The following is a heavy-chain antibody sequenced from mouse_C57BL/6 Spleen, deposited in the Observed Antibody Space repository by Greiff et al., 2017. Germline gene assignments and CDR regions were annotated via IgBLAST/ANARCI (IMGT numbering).Heavy chain of an antibody. D-gene: IGHD2-4*01. J-gene: IGHJ2*01. CDR2: INLNNGGT. CDR1: GYTFTDYY. V-gene: IGHV1-26*01. Sequence: EVQLQQSGPELVKPGASVKISCKASGYTFTDYYMNWVKQSHGKSLEWIGDINLNNGGTSYNQKFKGKATLTVDKSSSTAYMALRSLTSEDSAVYCCSGDYDGYFDDWGQGTTLTVSS. CDR3: SGDYDGYFDD.